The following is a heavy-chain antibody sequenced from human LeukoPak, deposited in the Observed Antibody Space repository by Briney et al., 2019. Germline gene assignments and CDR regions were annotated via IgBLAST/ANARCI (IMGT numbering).Heavy chain of an antibody. Sequence: GRSLRLSCAASGFTFSAYGIHWVRQAPGKGLVWVSRINVDGTITTYADSVKGRFTISRDNAKNTVSLQVDSLTAEDTAVYYCTRENWGSLDKWGQGTLVTVSS. CDR3: TRENWGSLDK. D-gene: IGHD7-27*01. J-gene: IGHJ4*02. V-gene: IGHV3-74*01. CDR1: GFTFSAYG. CDR2: INVDGTIT.